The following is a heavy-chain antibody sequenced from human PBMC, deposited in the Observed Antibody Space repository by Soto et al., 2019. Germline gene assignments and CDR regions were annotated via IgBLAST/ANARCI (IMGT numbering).Heavy chain of an antibody. D-gene: IGHD3-10*01. CDR2: IWYDGSNK. CDR3: ARDTTRRGYYYMDV. Sequence: GGSLRLSCAASGFTFSSYGMHWVCQAPGKGLEWVAVIWYDGSNKYYADSVKGRFTISRDNSKNTLYLQMNSLRAEDTAVYYCARDTTRRGYYYMDVWGKGTTVTVSS. CDR1: GFTFSSYG. V-gene: IGHV3-33*01. J-gene: IGHJ6*03.